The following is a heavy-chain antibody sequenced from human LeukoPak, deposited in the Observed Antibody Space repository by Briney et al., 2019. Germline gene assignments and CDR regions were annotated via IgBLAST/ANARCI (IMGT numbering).Heavy chain of an antibody. CDR2: IHPSTGGT. V-gene: IGHV1-2*02. CDR1: GYTFTDYY. CDR3: ARRPLYYDSRGYYYYMDV. Sequence: ASVKVSCKASGYTFTDYYIHWVRQAPAQGLEWMGWIHPSTGGTKYAQKFQGRVTMTRDTSISTAYMELSGLRSDDTAMFYCARRPLYYDSRGYYYYMDVWGKGTTVIVSS. J-gene: IGHJ6*03. D-gene: IGHD3-22*01.